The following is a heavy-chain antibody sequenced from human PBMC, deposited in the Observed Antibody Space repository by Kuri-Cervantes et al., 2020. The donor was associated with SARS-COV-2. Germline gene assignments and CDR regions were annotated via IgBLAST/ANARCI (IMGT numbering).Heavy chain of an antibody. V-gene: IGHV3-64D*08. CDR3: ARVSANYYDSSGYITTALSYFDY. Sequence: GESLKISCSASGFTFSSYAMHWVRQAPGKGLEYVSAISSNGGSTYYADSVKGRFTISRDNSKNTLYLQTSSLRAEDTAVYYCARVSANYYDSSGYITTALSYFDYWGQGTLVTVSS. J-gene: IGHJ4*02. CDR2: ISSNGGST. D-gene: IGHD3-22*01. CDR1: GFTFSSYA.